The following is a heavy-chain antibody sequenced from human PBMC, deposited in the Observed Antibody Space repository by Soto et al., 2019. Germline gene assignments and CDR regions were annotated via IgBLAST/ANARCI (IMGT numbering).Heavy chain of an antibody. Sequence: GASVQVSCKASGYTFTSYGIWWVRQAPGQGHEWMGWISAYNGNTNYAQKLQGRVTMTTDTATSTAYMELRSLRSDDTAVYYCARDSGYSSGWYSDAFDIWGQGTMVTVSS. D-gene: IGHD6-19*01. J-gene: IGHJ3*02. V-gene: IGHV1-18*01. CDR3: ARDSGYSSGWYSDAFDI. CDR1: GYTFTSYG. CDR2: ISAYNGNT.